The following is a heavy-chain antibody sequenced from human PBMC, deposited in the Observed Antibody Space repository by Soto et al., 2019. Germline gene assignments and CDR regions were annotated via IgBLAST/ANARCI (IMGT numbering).Heavy chain of an antibody. D-gene: IGHD6-19*01. CDR2: ILYEGSNK. J-gene: IGHJ4*01. Sequence: QVQLVESGGGVVKPGRSLRLSCAASGFTFSSYAMHWVRQAPGKGLEWVAVILYEGSNKYYADSVKGRFTISRDNSKDTLSLQMNRLKAKDTDVYYCAIDPSGRYPTMDDWGQGTMVTVSS. V-gene: IGHV3-30-3*01. CDR1: GFTFSSYA. CDR3: AIDPSGRYPTMDD.